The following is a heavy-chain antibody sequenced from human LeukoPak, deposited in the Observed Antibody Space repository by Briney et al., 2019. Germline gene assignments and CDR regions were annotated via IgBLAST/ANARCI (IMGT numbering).Heavy chain of an antibody. CDR3: ARETLERSYASGFRY. V-gene: IGHV3-30-3*01. D-gene: IGHD6-19*01. CDR2: ISFHGTNK. Sequence: PGGSLRLSCAASGFTFNNYTLHWVRQAPGKGLEWVALISFHGTNKYYADSVQGRFTISRDTSKSTLYLQMNSLRAEDTAVYHCARETLERSYASGFRYWGQGTLVTVSS. J-gene: IGHJ4*02. CDR1: GFTFNNYT.